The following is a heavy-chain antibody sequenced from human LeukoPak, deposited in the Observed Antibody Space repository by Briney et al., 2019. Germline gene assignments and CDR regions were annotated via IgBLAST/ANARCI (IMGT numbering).Heavy chain of an antibody. CDR1: GITFSNYG. CDR2: ISSSSTYI. Sequence: GGSLRLSRVASGITFSNYGMNWVRQAPGKGLEWVSSISSSSTYIYYAHSVKGRFTVYRDNAKSSLYLQMKILRAEDSAIYFGTRDWGPDYYDGTGYPLDYWGQGTLVTVSS. J-gene: IGHJ4*02. V-gene: IGHV3-21*06. D-gene: IGHD3-22*01. CDR3: TRDWGPDYYDGTGYPLDY.